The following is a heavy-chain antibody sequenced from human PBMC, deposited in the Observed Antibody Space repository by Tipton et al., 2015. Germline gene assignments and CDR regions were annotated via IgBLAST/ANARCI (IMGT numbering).Heavy chain of an antibody. V-gene: IGHV4-39*01. Sequence: TLSLTCTVSGGSISSSLHYWGWIRQPPGKGLEWIGSIYYSGSTYYNPSLKSRVTISVDSTKTNFSLRRISVTAADTAVYYCASQDIVLMVYGFDYWGQGTLVTVSS. CDR2: IYYSGST. J-gene: IGHJ4*02. D-gene: IGHD2-8*01. CDR3: ASQDIVLMVYGFDY. CDR1: GGSISSSLHY.